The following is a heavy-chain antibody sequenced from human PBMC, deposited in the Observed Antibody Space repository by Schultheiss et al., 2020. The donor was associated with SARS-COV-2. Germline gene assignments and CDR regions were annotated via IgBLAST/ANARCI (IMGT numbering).Heavy chain of an antibody. CDR2: IYYSGST. J-gene: IGHJ6*02. V-gene: IGHV4-31*03. D-gene: IGHD3-3*01. CDR3: AAQRAFSGYDFWSGSLYYYYGMDV. Sequence: SETLSLTCTVSGGSISSGGYYWSWIRQAPGKGLEWIGYIYYSGSTYYNPSLKSRVTISVDTSKNQFSLKLSSVTAADTAVYYCAAQRAFSGYDFWSGSLYYYYGMDVWGQGTTVTVSS. CDR1: GGSISSGGYY.